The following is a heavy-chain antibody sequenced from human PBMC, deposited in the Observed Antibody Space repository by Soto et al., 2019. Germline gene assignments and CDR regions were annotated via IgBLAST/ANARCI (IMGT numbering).Heavy chain of an antibody. J-gene: IGHJ4*02. D-gene: IGHD3-16*02. V-gene: IGHV4-34*01. CDR3: ARGWAWSYYDYVWGSYRSWHFDY. Sequence: SETLSLTCAVYGGSFSGYYWSWIRQPPGKGLEWIGEINHSGSTNYNPSLKSRVTISVDTSKNQFSLKLSSVTAADTAVYYCARGWAWSYYDYVWGSYRSWHFDYWGQGTLVTVSS. CDR1: GGSFSGYY. CDR2: INHSGST.